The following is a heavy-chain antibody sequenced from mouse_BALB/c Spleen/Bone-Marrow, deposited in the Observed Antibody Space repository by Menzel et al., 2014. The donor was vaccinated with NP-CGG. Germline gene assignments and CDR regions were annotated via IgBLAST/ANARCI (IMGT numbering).Heavy chain of an antibody. Sequence: VQLQQPGAELVKPGASVKLSCTGSGFNSKDTYMHWVKQRPEQGLEWIGRIDPANGSTRYDPKFQGKATITADTSSNTAYLQLSSLTSEDTAVYYCVRSYRYTWFAYWGQGTMVTVSA. CDR2: IDPANGST. J-gene: IGHJ3*01. CDR3: VRSYRYTWFAY. V-gene: IGHV14-3*02. CDR1: GFNSKDTY. D-gene: IGHD2-14*01.